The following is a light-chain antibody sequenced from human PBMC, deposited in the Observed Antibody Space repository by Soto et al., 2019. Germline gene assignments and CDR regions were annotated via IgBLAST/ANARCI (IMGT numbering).Light chain of an antibody. J-gene: IGLJ3*02. Sequence: QSVLTQSPSGSASLGASVKLTCTLSSGHSEYAIAWHQQQPGKGPRFLMRVNNDGSHTKGDGIPDRFSGSSSGAERYLTSSSLQSEDETDYYCQTWGAGFRVFGGGTKLTVL. CDR1: SGHSEYA. V-gene: IGLV4-69*01. CDR2: VNNDGSH. CDR3: QTWGAGFRV.